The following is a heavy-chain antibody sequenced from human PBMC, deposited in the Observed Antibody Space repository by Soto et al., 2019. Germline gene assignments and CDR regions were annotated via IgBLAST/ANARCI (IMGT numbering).Heavy chain of an antibody. J-gene: IGHJ4*02. D-gene: IGHD3-22*01. CDR2: FSAGGDYR. Sequence: EVQLLQSGGGLAQPGGSLTLSCAASGFSFSDYSMNWVRRAQGKGLEWVSAFSAGGDYRHYADSGKGRLTISRDNSKNTLFLQMNSLRAEDTARYYCAREARYDRGVYHYEGIDYWGQGTLVTVSS. V-gene: IGHV3-23*01. CDR3: AREARYDRGVYHYEGIDY. CDR1: GFSFSDYS.